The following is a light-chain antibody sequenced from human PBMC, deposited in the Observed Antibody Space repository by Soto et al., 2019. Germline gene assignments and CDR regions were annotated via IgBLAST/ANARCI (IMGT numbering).Light chain of an antibody. V-gene: IGKV1-39*01. CDR2: AAS. CDR3: QQSYSTPWT. CDR1: QDISNY. Sequence: DIQMTQSPSSLSASVGDRVTITCQASQDISNYLNWYQQKIGKAPKLLIYAASSLQSGVPSRFSGSGYGTDFNLTISSLQPEDFATYYCQQSYSTPWTFGQGTKVDIK. J-gene: IGKJ1*01.